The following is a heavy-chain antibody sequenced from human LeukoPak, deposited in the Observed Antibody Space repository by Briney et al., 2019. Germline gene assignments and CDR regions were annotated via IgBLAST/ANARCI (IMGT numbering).Heavy chain of an antibody. J-gene: IGHJ4*02. Sequence: PSETLSLTCTVSGGSISSSSYYWGWIRQPPGKGLEWIGSIYYSGSTYYNPSLKSRVTISVDTSKNQFSLKLSSVTAADTAVYYCARFSGSSSPRRKAGHCYFDYWGQGTLVTVSS. CDR1: GGSISSSSYY. CDR3: ARFSGSSSPRRKAGHCYFDY. CDR2: IYYSGST. D-gene: IGHD3-10*01. V-gene: IGHV4-39*01.